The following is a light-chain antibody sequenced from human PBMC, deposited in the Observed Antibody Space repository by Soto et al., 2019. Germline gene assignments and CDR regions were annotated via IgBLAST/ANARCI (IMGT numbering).Light chain of an antibody. CDR1: QSVSSNY. J-gene: IGKJ1*01. CDR3: QQYGSSPWT. Sequence: EIVLTQSPGTLSLSPGERATLSCRASQSVSSNYLAWYQQKPGQAPRPLIYGASSRATGIPDRFSGSGAGTDFTLTISRLEPEDFAVYYCQQYGSSPWTFGQGTKVDMK. V-gene: IGKV3-20*01. CDR2: GAS.